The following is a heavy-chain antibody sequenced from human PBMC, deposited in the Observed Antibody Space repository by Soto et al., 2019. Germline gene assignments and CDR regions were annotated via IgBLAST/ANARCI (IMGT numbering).Heavy chain of an antibody. CDR3: ARGRSGYDSGLYYYYGMDV. J-gene: IGHJ6*02. CDR1: GGTFSSYA. Sequence: QVQLVQSGAEVKKPGSSVKVSCKASGGTFSSYAISWVRQAPGQGLEWMGGIIPIFGTANYAQKFQGRVTITADESTSTAYMELSSLRSEDTAVYYWARGRSGYDSGLYYYYGMDVWGQGTTVTVSS. D-gene: IGHD5-12*01. V-gene: IGHV1-69*01. CDR2: IIPIFGTA.